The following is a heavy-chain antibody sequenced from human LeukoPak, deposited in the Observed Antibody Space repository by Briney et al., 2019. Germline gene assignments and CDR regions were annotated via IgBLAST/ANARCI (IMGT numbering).Heavy chain of an antibody. V-gene: IGHV4-39*07. CDR1: GGSISSSSYY. J-gene: IGHJ4*02. CDR3: ARVKIGQQTLFDY. D-gene: IGHD6-13*01. Sequence: PSETLSLTCTVCGGSISSSSYYWGWIRQPPGKGLEWIGSIYYSGSTYYNPSLKSRVTISVDTSKNQFSLRLSSVTAADTAVYYCARVKIGQQTLFDYWGQGTLVTVSS. CDR2: IYYSGST.